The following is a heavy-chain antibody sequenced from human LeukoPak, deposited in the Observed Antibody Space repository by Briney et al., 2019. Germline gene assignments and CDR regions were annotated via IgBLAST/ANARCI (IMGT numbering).Heavy chain of an antibody. Sequence: SETLSLTCTVSGGSISSGDYYWSWIRQPPGKGLEWIGYIYYSGSTYYNPSLRSRVTISVDTSKNQFSLKLSSVTAADTAVYYCARDTGTSYFDYWGQGTLVTVSS. V-gene: IGHV4-30-4*08. CDR1: GGSISSGDYY. J-gene: IGHJ4*02. D-gene: IGHD1-14*01. CDR2: IYYSGST. CDR3: ARDTGTSYFDY.